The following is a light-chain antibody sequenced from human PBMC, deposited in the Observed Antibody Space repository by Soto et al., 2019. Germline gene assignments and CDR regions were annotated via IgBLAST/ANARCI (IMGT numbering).Light chain of an antibody. Sequence: ILLTQSPSSLSASVGDRVTITCRTSECIGSYLAWYQQKPGKAPELLIYAASTLQSGVPSRFSGSGSGTDFTLTISSLQPEDFATYYCQQANTFPLTFGQGTRLEIK. CDR3: QQANTFPLT. V-gene: IGKV1-9*01. J-gene: IGKJ5*01. CDR1: ECIGSY. CDR2: AAS.